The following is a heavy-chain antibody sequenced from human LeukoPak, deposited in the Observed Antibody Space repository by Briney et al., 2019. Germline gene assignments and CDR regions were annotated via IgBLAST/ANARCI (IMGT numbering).Heavy chain of an antibody. CDR2: IYYSGST. V-gene: IGHV4-59*11. CDR1: GGSISSHY. J-gene: IGHJ6*03. Sequence: SETLSLTCTVSGGSISSHYWSWIRQPPGKGLEWIGYIYYSGSTNYNPSLKGRVTISVDTSKNQFSLKLSSVTAADTAVYYCARGDYYYYYYMDVWGKGTTVTVSS. CDR3: ARGDYYYYYYMDV.